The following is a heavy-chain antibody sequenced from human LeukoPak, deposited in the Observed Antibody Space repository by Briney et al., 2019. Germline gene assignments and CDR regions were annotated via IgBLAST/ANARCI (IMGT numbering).Heavy chain of an antibody. CDR1: GFTFSRDW. D-gene: IGHD3-10*01. V-gene: IGHV3-74*01. Sequence: GGSLRPSCAASGFTFSRDWKHWVRQVPGKGLVWVSRIDSDDGSTSYADSVRGRFTISRDNAKKTLYLQMNSLRVEDTAVYYCARDREHTMGFGEFRANDAFDIWGQGTMVTVSS. J-gene: IGHJ3*02. CDR3: ARDREHTMGFGEFRANDAFDI. CDR2: IDSDDGST.